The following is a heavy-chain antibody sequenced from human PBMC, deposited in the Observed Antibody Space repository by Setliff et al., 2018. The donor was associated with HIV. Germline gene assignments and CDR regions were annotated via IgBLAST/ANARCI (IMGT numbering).Heavy chain of an antibody. D-gene: IGHD5-18*01. CDR1: GGSISSGGYY. Sequence: SETLSLTCTVSGGSISSGGYYWSWIRQYPGKGLEWIGYIDYSGSAYYNPSLKRRITISRDTSKNQFSLKMNSVTAADTAVYYCAREGKTALVTKYFDYWGQGTQVTVSS. J-gene: IGHJ4*02. CDR2: IDYSGSA. CDR3: AREGKTALVTKYFDY. V-gene: IGHV4-31*03.